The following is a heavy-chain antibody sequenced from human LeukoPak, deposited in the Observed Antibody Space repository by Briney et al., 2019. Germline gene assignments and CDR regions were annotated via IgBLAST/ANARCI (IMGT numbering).Heavy chain of an antibody. J-gene: IGHJ6*04. V-gene: IGHV3-30*04. CDR3: AELGITMIGGV. Sequence: GRSLRLSCAASGFTFSSYAMHWVRQAPGKGLEWVAVISYDGSDKYYADSVKGRFTISRDNSKNTLYLQMNSLRAEDTAVYYCAELGITMIGGVWGKGATVTISS. CDR2: ISYDGSDK. D-gene: IGHD3-10*02. CDR1: GFTFSSYA.